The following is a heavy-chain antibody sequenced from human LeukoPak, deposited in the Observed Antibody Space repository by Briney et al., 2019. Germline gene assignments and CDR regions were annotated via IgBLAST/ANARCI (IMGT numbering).Heavy chain of an antibody. D-gene: IGHD3-10*01. CDR2: IKQDGSEK. CDR1: GFTFSNYW. V-gene: IGHV3-7*01. J-gene: IGHJ4*02. Sequence: WGVLRLSCAASGFTFSNYWMTWVRQAPGKGPEWVANIKQDGSEKYYLDSVKGRFTISRDNAKNSLYLEMNSLRAEDTAVYYCTRSPDGVDYWGQGTLVTVSS. CDR3: TRSPDGVDY.